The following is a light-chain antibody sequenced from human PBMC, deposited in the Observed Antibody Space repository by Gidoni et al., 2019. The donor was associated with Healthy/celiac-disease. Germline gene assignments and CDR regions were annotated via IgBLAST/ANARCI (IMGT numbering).Light chain of an antibody. V-gene: IGKV1-33*01. Sequence: DIQMTKSPSSLSASVGDRVTITCQASQDITNYLNWYQQKPGKAPMLLIYDASNLKTGVPSRFSGSVSGTDFSFTISSLQPEDIATYYCQQYDNLPLTFXGXTKVEIK. J-gene: IGKJ4*01. CDR3: QQYDNLPLT. CDR1: QDITNY. CDR2: DAS.